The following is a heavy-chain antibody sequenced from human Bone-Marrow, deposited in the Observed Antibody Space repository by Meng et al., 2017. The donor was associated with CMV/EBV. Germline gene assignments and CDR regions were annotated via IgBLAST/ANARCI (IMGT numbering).Heavy chain of an antibody. CDR3: ARDNMGSLDY. J-gene: IGHJ4*03. Sequence: SETLSLTCSVSGGSISGYQWAWVRQAPGKGLEWIGHSTGSATYNPSLKSRVTISVDASKKQFSLNLNFVTAADTALYFCARDNMGSLDYWGQGTTVTVSS. CDR1: GGSISGYQ. CDR2: HSTGSA. D-gene: IGHD1-26*01. V-gene: IGHV4-59*01.